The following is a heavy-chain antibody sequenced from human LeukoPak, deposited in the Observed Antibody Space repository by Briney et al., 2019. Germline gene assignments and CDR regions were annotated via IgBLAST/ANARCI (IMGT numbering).Heavy chain of an antibody. Sequence: GGSLRLSCAVSGFTFSSYWMSWVRQAPGKGLEWVANIKQDGSETYYVDSVRGRFTISRDNAKNSLYLQMNSLRVGDTAVYYCCSTNTFDYWGQGTLVTVSS. V-gene: IGHV3-7*01. D-gene: IGHD2-2*01. CDR3: CSTNTFDY. J-gene: IGHJ4*02. CDR2: IKQDGSET. CDR1: GFTFSSYW.